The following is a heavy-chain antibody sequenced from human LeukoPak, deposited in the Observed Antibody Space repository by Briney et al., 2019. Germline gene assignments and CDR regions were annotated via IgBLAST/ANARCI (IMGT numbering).Heavy chain of an antibody. CDR2: IRSKAYGGTT. D-gene: IGHD2-2*01. CDR1: GFTFGDYA. Sequence: GGSLRLSCTASGFTFGDYAMSWVRQAPGKGLEWVGFIRSKAYGGTTEYAASVKGRFTISRDDSKSIAYLQMNSLKTEDTAVYYCTRVPQGCSSTSCYFDYWGQGTLVTVPS. CDR3: TRVPQGCSSTSCYFDY. V-gene: IGHV3-49*04. J-gene: IGHJ4*02.